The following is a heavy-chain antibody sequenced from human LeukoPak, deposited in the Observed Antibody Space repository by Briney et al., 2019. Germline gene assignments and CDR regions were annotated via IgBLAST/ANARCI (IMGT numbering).Heavy chain of an antibody. V-gene: IGHV1-46*01. D-gene: IGHD3-22*01. CDR2: INPSGGST. CDR1: GYTFTSYY. Sequence: GASVKVSCKASGYTFTSYYIHWVRQAPGQGLEWMGIINPSGGSTSYAQKFQGRVTMTRDTSTSTVYMELSSLRSEDTAVYYCARDPVSFTTGNWFDPWGQGTLVTVSS. J-gene: IGHJ5*02. CDR3: ARDPVSFTTGNWFDP.